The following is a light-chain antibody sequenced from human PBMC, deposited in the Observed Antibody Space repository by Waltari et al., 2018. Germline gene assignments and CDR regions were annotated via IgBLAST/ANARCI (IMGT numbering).Light chain of an antibody. J-gene: IGLJ2*01. Sequence: QSALTQPASVSDSPGQSITNPCTGISSVAGHWHLSSRYQQHPGKAPKHLIYEATKRPSGVSDRFSGSKSGNTASLTISGLHTEDEAHYYCCSYAGDNSLIFGGGTKVTVL. CDR2: EAT. CDR3: CSYAGDNSLI. V-gene: IGLV2-23*01. CDR1: SSVAGHWHL.